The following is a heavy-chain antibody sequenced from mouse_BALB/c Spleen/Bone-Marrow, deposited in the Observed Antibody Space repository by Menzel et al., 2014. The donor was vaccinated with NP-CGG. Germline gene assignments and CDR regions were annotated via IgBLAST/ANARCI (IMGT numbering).Heavy chain of an antibody. CDR3: TRDHYYYGSSYWYFDV. V-gene: IGHV1S81*02. CDR2: INPSNGGT. CDR1: GYTFTSYY. D-gene: IGHD1-1*01. J-gene: IGHJ1*01. Sequence: QVQLKDSGAELVKPGASVKLSCKASGYTFTSYYMYWVKQRPGQGLEWIGGINPSNGGTHFHGKFKSKATLTEDKSSSTDYMKLSSLTAEDSAVYYCTRDHYYYGSSYWYFDVWGAGTTVTVSS.